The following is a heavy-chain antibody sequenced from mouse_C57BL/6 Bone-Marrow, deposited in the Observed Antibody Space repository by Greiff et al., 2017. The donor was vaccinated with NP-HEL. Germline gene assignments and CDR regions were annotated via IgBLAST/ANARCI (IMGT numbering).Heavy chain of an antibody. CDR2: IHPNSGST. J-gene: IGHJ1*03. CDR3: AREEGYWYFDV. CDR1: GYTFTSYW. V-gene: IGHV1-64*01. Sequence: QVHVKQSGAELVKPGASVKLSCKASGYTFTSYWMHWVKQRPGQGLEWIGMIHPNSGSTNYNEKFKSKATLTVDKSSSTAYTQLSSLTSEDSAVYYCAREEGYWYFDVWGTGTTVTVSS.